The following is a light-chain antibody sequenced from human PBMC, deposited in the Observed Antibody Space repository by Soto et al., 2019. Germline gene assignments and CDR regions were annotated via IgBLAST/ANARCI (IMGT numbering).Light chain of an antibody. J-gene: IGKJ1*01. Sequence: DIQMTQSPSSLSASVGDRVTITYRASQAIRYDLGWYQQKPGTAPKRLIYATFTLQSGVPSRFSGSGSGTEFTLTINSLQPEDFATYYCLQYSSNPRTFGQGTKVDIK. CDR1: QAIRYD. V-gene: IGKV1-17*01. CDR3: LQYSSNPRT. CDR2: ATF.